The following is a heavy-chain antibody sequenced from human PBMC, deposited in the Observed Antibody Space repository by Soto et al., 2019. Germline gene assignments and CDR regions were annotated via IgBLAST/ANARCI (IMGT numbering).Heavy chain of an antibody. D-gene: IGHD6-19*01. Sequence: GGSLRLSCAASGFTFSSYAMHWVRQAPGKGLEWVAVISYDGSNKYYADSVKGRFTISRDNSKNTLYLQMNSLRAEDTAVYYCARDPSLAVAGTRVYYGMDVWGQGTTVTVSS. V-gene: IGHV3-30-3*01. J-gene: IGHJ6*02. CDR1: GFTFSSYA. CDR3: ARDPSLAVAGTRVYYGMDV. CDR2: ISYDGSNK.